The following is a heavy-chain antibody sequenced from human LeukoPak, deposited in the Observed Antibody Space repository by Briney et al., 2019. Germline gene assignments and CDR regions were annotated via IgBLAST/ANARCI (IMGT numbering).Heavy chain of an antibody. Sequence: GGSLRLSCAASGFTFRNYWMHWVRQPPGEGLEWVSRLRTDGDKKSYAASVRDRFTISRDNAKNMLYLQMNSLRVEDTAVYYCVRDHPGSNPLEYWGQGTPVTVSS. CDR1: GFTFRNYW. J-gene: IGHJ4*02. CDR2: LRTDGDKK. D-gene: IGHD1-1*01. V-gene: IGHV3-74*01. CDR3: VRDHPGSNPLEY.